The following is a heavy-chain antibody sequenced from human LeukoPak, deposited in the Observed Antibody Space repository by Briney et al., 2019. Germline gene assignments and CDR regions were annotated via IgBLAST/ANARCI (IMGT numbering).Heavy chain of an antibody. J-gene: IGHJ6*03. Sequence: GGSLRLSCAASGFTFSSYWMSWVRQAPGKGLEWVANIKQDGSEKYYVDSVKGRFTISRDNAKNSLYLQMNSLRAEDTAVYYCARAGNYDILTGYTAYDYYYYMDVWGKGTTATVSS. CDR2: IKQDGSEK. V-gene: IGHV3-7*01. CDR1: GFTFSSYW. CDR3: ARAGNYDILTGYTAYDYYYYMDV. D-gene: IGHD3-9*01.